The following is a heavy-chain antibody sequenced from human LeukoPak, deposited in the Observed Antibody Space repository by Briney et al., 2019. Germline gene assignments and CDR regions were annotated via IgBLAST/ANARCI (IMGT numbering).Heavy chain of an antibody. CDR1: GFTFSSYN. CDR2: IGSTSSYM. D-gene: IGHD6-19*01. J-gene: IGHJ4*02. CDR3: AKTALAVAGIVPVESELDY. V-gene: IGHV3-21*04. Sequence: PGGSLRLSCAASGFTFSSYNMNWVRQAPGEGLEWVSSIGSTSSYMYYADSVKGRFTISRDNSKNTLYLQMNSLRAEDTAVYYCAKTALAVAGIVPVESELDYWGQGTLVTVSS.